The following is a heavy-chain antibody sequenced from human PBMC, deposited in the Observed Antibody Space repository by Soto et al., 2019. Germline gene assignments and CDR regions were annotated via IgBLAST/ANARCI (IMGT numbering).Heavy chain of an antibody. Sequence: PGGSLRLSCAASGFTFDTYAMSWVRQAAGKGLEGVSAIAHNTGATYYADSVKGRFIISRDNAKNTVYLPMNSLRAEDTAVYYFSYDQGSSWYQIDDWGQGSLVPVAS. D-gene: IGHD6-13*01. CDR3: SYDQGSSWYQIDD. J-gene: IGHJ4*02. CDR2: IAHNTGAT. CDR1: GFTFDTYA. V-gene: IGHV3-23*01.